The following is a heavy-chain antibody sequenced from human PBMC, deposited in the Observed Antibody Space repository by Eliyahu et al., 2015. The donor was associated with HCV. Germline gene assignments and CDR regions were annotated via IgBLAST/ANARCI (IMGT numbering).Heavy chain of an antibody. Sequence: QVQLQESGPGLVKPSETLSLTXTVSGGXIPTXXWXWIRQPPGXGLEWIAYIHYSGSTNYHPPLKSRVTISVDTSKNQFSLNLTSVTAADTAVYYCASGGGGIAVAGTGGWFDPWGQGTLVTVSS. V-gene: IGHV4-59*01. D-gene: IGHD6-19*01. CDR1: GGXIPTXX. CDR2: IHYSGST. J-gene: IGHJ5*02. CDR3: ASGGGGIAVAGTGGWFDP.